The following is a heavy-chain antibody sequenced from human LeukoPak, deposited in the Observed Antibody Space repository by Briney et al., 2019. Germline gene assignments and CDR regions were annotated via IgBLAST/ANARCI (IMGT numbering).Heavy chain of an antibody. CDR2: IRDDGSNK. V-gene: IGHV3-30*02. CDR1: RFTFSSYG. CDR3: ARRTTTGVLLWFGDYFDY. J-gene: IGHJ4*02. Sequence: PGGSLRLSCAASRFTFSSYGMHWIRQAPGKGLEWVAFIRDDGSNKYYAESVKGRFTISRDNSKNTLYLQMNSLRAEDTAVYYCARRTTTGVLLWFGDYFDYWGQGTLVTVSS. D-gene: IGHD3-10*01.